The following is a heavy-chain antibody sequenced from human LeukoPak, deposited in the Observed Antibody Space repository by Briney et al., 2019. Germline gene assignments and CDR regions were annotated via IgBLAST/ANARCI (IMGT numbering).Heavy chain of an antibody. CDR1: GVSISSDY. CDR3: ARRLRQNLFDP. V-gene: IGHV4-59*08. J-gene: IGHJ5*02. Sequence: SETLSLTCTVSGVSISSDYWSWLRLPPGKGLEWIGYIYYSGSSNYNPSLKSRVTMPVDTSKNQFSLKLTSVTAADTAVYYCARRLRQNLFDPWGQGTLVTVSS. CDR2: IYYSGSS. D-gene: IGHD4-17*01.